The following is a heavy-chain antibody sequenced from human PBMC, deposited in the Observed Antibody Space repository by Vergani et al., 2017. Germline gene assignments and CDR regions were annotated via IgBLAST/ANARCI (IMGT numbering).Heavy chain of an antibody. CDR2: IYYSGST. J-gene: IGHJ5*02. V-gene: IGHV4-59*01. D-gene: IGHD3-3*01. Sequence: QVQLQESGPGLVKPSETLSLTCTVSGGSISSYYWSWIRQPPGKGLEWIGYIYYSGSTNYNPSLKSRVTISVDTSKNQFSLKLSSVTAADTAVYYCARVHVPHYDFPSLFDPWGQGTLVTVSS. CDR3: ARVHVPHYDFPSLFDP. CDR1: GGSISSYY.